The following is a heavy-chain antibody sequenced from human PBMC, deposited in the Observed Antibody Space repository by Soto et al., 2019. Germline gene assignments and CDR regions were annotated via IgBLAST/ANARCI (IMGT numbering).Heavy chain of an antibody. V-gene: IGHV1-8*01. CDR1: GYTFTSYD. CDR3: ASEYRSGWSKD. J-gene: IGHJ4*02. D-gene: IGHD6-19*01. CDR2: MNPNSGNT. Sequence: QVQLVQSGAEVKKPGASVKVSCKASGYTFTSYDINWVRQATGQGLEWMGWMNPNSGNTGYAQKFQGRVTTPRNTSISTPYIELSSLRAEDKAVYYCASEYRSGWSKDWGQGTLVTVSS.